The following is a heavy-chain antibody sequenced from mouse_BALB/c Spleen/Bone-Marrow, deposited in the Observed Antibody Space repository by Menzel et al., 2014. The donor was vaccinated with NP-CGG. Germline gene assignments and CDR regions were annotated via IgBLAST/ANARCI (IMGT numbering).Heavy chain of an antibody. CDR1: GFDFSRYW. V-gene: IGHV4-1*02. Sequence: EVKVEESGGGLVQPGGSLKLSCAASGFDFSRYWMTWVRQAPGKGLEWIGEINPASSTINYALSLKDKFIISRDNAKNTLYLQMSKVRSEDTALYYCAKNYYYGYVAYWGQGTLVTVSA. J-gene: IGHJ3*01. D-gene: IGHD1-2*01. CDR2: INPASSTI. CDR3: AKNYYYGYVAY.